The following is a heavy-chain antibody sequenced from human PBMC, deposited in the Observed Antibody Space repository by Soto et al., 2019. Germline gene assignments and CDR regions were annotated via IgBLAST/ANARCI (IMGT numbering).Heavy chain of an antibody. CDR2: ISANNVNT. V-gene: IGHV1-18*01. Sequence: GASVKVSCKASGYTFTSYGITWVRQAPGQGLEWRGWISANNVNTNYAQKLQGRVTMTSDTSTSTAYMELRSLRSDDTAVYYCARDRGSYALDYWGQGTLVTVSS. D-gene: IGHD1-26*01. J-gene: IGHJ4*02. CDR3: ARDRGSYALDY. CDR1: GYTFTSYG.